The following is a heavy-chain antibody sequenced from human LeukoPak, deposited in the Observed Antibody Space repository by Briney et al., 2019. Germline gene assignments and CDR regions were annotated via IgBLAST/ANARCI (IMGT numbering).Heavy chain of an antibody. CDR1: GGSISSYY. CDR2: IYYSGST. Sequence: PSETLSLTCTVSGGSISSYYWSWIRQPPGKGLEWIGYIYYSGSTNYNPSLKSRVTISVDTSKNQFSLKLSSVTAADTAVYYCARAAPAPFMSYYYDSSGYGVFDYWGQGTLVTVSS. CDR3: ARAAPAPFMSYYYDSSGYGVFDY. V-gene: IGHV4-59*01. D-gene: IGHD3-22*01. J-gene: IGHJ4*02.